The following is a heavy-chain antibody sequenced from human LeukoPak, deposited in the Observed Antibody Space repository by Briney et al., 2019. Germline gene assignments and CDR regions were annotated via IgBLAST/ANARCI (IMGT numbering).Heavy chain of an antibody. Sequence: GGSLRLSCAASGFTFEDYTMHWVRQVPGKTLEWVALVSWDGTTYYTDSVKGRFTISRDNSKNSLYLQMDTLRSEDTAFYYCEKDINYESSGSVFDYWGQGTLVTVSS. CDR3: EKDINYESSGSVFDY. D-gene: IGHD3-22*01. CDR1: GFTFEDYT. J-gene: IGHJ4*02. CDR2: VSWDGTT. V-gene: IGHV3-43*01.